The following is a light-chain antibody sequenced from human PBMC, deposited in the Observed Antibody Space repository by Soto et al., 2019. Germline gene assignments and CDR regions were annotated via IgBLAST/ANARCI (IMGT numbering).Light chain of an antibody. CDR2: GAS. CDR1: QSISDT. V-gene: IGKV3-15*01. J-gene: IGKJ1*01. Sequence: EIVLTQSPGTLSLSPGGRPTLSWSASQSISDTLACYQQKPGQAPRLLIYGASTRATGIPARFSGSGSGTEFTLTISSLQSEDFAVYYCQQYNNWPPWTFGQGTKVDI. CDR3: QQYNNWPPWT.